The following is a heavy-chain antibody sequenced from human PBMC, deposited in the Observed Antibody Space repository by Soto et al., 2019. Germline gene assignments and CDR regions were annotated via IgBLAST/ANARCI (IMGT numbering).Heavy chain of an antibody. V-gene: IGHV1-8*01. J-gene: IGHJ6*03. Sequence: ASVKVSCKASGYTFTSYDINWVRQATGQGLEWMGWMNPNSGNTGYAQKFQGRVTMTRNTSISTAYMELSSLRSEDTAVYYCAGGLLLGIYYIGGDPWPSPYRDVWGKGPTFTVP. D-gene: IGHD3-10*01. CDR1: GYTFTSYD. CDR3: AGGLLLGIYYIGGDPWPSPYRDV. CDR2: MNPNSGNT.